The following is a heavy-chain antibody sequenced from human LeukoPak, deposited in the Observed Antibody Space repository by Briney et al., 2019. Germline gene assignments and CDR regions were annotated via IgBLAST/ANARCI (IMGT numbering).Heavy chain of an antibody. CDR2: ISAYNGNT. CDR1: GYTFTSYG. J-gene: IGHJ4*02. CDR3: ARLLIGSNKYYFDY. V-gene: IGHV1-18*01. Sequence: ASVKVSCKASGYTFTSYGISWVRQAPGQGLEWMGWISAYNGNTNYAQKLQGRVTMTTDTSTSTAYMELRSLRSDDTAVYYCARLLIGSNKYYFDYWGQGTLVTVSS. D-gene: IGHD3-22*01.